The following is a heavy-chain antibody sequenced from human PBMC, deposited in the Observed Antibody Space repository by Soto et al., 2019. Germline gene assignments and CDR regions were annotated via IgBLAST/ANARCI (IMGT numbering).Heavy chain of an antibody. Sequence: QVQLQESGPGLVKPSQTLSLTCTVSGGSISSGDYYWSWIRPPPGKGLEWIGYIYYSGSTYYNTSLKSRVTISVDTSKNQFSLKLSSVTAADTAVYYCARGMDVLSLAFDIWGQGTMVTVSS. D-gene: IGHD3-16*01. J-gene: IGHJ3*02. CDR1: GGSISSGDYY. CDR3: ARGMDVLSLAFDI. CDR2: IYYSGST. V-gene: IGHV4-30-4*01.